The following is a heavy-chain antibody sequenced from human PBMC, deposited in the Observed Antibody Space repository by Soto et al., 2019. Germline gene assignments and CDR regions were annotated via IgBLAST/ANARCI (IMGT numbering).Heavy chain of an antibody. CDR3: ARDLVPAAMYYYYYGMDV. D-gene: IGHD2-2*01. V-gene: IGHV3-33*01. J-gene: IGHJ6*02. CDR2: IWYDGSNK. CDR1: GFTFSSYG. Sequence: GGSLRLSCAASGFTFSSYGMHWVRQAPGKGLEWVAVIWYDGSNKYYADSVKGRFTISRDNSKNTLYLQMNSLRAEDTAVYYCARDLVPAAMYYYYYGMDVWGQGITVTVSS.